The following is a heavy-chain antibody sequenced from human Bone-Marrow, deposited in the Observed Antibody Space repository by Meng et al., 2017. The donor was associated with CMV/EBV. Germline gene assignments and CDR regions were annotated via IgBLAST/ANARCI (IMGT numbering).Heavy chain of an antibody. Sequence: GESLKISCTASGFTFSTYDFHWVRQPTGKGLEWVSSIGTVGDTYSIGSVEGRFIISREDAKNSVYLQMNGLRDGDTGLYYCARARSPTHFDYWGQGALVTVSS. CDR2: IGTVGDT. V-gene: IGHV3-13*01. CDR3: ARARSPTHFDY. CDR1: GFTFSTYD. J-gene: IGHJ4*02.